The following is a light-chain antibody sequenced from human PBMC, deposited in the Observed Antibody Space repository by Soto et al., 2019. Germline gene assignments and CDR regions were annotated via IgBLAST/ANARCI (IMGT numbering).Light chain of an antibody. J-gene: IGLJ2*01. CDR1: SSNFGAGYD. Sequence: QSVLTQPPSVSGAPGQSITISCTGTSSNFGAGYDVHWYQQLPGTAPKLLIYGNSDRPSGVPDRFSGSRSGTSASLAITGLQAEDEADYYCQSYDRSLSGSKAVFGGGTKLTVL. V-gene: IGLV1-40*01. CDR2: GNS. CDR3: QSYDRSLSGSKAV.